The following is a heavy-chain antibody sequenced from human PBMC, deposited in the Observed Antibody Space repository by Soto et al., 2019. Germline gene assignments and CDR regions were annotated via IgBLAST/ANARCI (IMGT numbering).Heavy chain of an antibody. CDR1: GGSFSGYY. CDR3: ARGSLLTLAPFDY. J-gene: IGHJ4*02. D-gene: IGHD2-15*01. Sequence: QVQLQQWGAGLLKPSETLSLTCAVYGGSFSGYYWSWIRQPPGKGLEWIGEINHSGSTNYNPSLKSRVTISVDTSKSQFSLKLSSVTAADTAVYYCARGSLLTLAPFDYWGQGTLVTVSS. CDR2: INHSGST. V-gene: IGHV4-34*01.